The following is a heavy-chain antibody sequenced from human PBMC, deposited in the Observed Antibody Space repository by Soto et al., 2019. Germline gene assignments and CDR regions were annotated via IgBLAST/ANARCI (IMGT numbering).Heavy chain of an antibody. J-gene: IGHJ4*02. CDR2: INHSGST. CDR3: ARKDSGDYGFLFDY. CDR1: GGSFSGYY. Sequence: SETLSLTCAVYGGSFSGYYWSWIRQPPGKGLEWIGEINHSGSTNYNPSLKSRVTISVDTSKNQFSLKLSSVTAADTAVYYCARKDSGDYGFLFDYWGQGTLVTVSS. V-gene: IGHV4-34*01. D-gene: IGHD4-17*01.